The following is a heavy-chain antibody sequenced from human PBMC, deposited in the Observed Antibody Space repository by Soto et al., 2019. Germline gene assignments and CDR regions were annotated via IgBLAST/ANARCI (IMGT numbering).Heavy chain of an antibody. V-gene: IGHV4-34*01. J-gene: IGHJ4*02. CDR2: INHSGST. CDR1: GGSFSGYY. D-gene: IGHD3-16*01. CDR3: ARKGFGYRYFDY. Sequence: PSETLSLTCAVYGGSFSGYYWSWIRQPPGKGLEWIGEINHSGSTNYNPSLKSRVTISVDTSKNQFSLKLSSVTAADTAVYYCARKGFGYRYFDYWGQGTLVTVS.